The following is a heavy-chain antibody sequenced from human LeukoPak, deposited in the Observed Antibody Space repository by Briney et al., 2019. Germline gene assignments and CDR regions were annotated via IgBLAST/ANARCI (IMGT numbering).Heavy chain of an antibody. Sequence: PGGSLRLSCAASGFTFSSYGMHWVRQAPGKWLEWVAVIWYDGSNKYCADSVKGRFTICRDNSKNTLYLQMNSLRAEDTAVYYCARDGRDTYPSYYDYVWGSPTYYYYYMDVWGKGTTVTVSS. J-gene: IGHJ6*03. CDR3: ARDGRDTYPSYYDYVWGSPTYYYYYMDV. V-gene: IGHV3-33*01. CDR1: GFTFSSYG. D-gene: IGHD3-16*01. CDR2: IWYDGSNK.